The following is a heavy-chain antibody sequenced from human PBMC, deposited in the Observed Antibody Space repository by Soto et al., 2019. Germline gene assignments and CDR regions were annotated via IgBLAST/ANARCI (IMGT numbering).Heavy chain of an antibody. CDR2: IWYDGSNK. CDR1: GFTFSSYG. D-gene: IGHD3-10*01. J-gene: IGHJ6*03. CDR3: ARVYYYGSGSPRSTYYYYYMDV. Sequence: GGSLRLSCAASGFTFSSYGMHWVRQAPGKGLEWVAVIWYDGSNKYYADSVKGRFTISRDNSKNTLYLQMNSLRAEDTAVYYCARVYYYGSGSPRSTYYYYYMDVWGKGTTVTVSS. V-gene: IGHV3-33*01.